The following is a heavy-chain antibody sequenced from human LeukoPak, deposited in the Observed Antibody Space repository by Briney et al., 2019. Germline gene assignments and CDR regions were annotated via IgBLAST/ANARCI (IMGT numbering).Heavy chain of an antibody. D-gene: IGHD3-9*01. Sequence: GGSLRLSCAASGFTFSSYGMHWVRQAPGKGLEWVAFIRYDGSNKYYADSVKGRFTISRDTSKNTLYLQMNSLRAEDTAVYYCAKDSPQDWLVDYWGQGTLVTVSS. CDR1: GFTFSSYG. V-gene: IGHV3-30*02. J-gene: IGHJ4*02. CDR2: IRYDGSNK. CDR3: AKDSPQDWLVDY.